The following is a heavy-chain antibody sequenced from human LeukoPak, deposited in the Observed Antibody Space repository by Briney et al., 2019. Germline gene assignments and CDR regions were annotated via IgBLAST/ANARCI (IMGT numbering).Heavy chain of an antibody. CDR2: ISYDGSNK. CDR1: GFTFSSYA. Sequence: GGSLRLSCAASGFTFSSYAMHWVRQAPGKGLEWVAVISYDGSNKYYADSVKGRFTISRDNSKNTLYLQMNSLRAEDTAVYYCARDGDCSSDFDYWGQGTLVTVSS. V-gene: IGHV3-30-3*01. J-gene: IGHJ4*02. CDR3: ARDGDCSSDFDY. D-gene: IGHD6-13*01.